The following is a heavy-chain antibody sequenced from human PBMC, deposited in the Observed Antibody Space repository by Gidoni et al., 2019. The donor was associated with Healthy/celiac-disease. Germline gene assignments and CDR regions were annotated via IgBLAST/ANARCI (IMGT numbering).Heavy chain of an antibody. CDR2: ISSSSSYI. CDR1: GFTFSSYS. V-gene: IGHV3-21*01. D-gene: IGHD3-22*01. J-gene: IGHJ4*02. Sequence: EVQLVESGGGLVKPGGSLRLSCAASGFTFSSYSMNWVRQAPRKGLEWVSSISSSSSYIYYADSVKGRFTISRDNAKNSLYLQMNSLRAEDTAVYYCARDQIKSYSSGYIDYFDYWGQGTLVTVSS. CDR3: ARDQIKSYSSGYIDYFDY.